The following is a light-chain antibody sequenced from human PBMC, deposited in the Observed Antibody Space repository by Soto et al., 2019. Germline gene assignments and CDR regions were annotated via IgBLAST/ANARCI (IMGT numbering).Light chain of an antibody. V-gene: IGKV3-20*01. CDR1: QSVSSSY. J-gene: IGKJ4*01. CDR2: GAS. CDR3: QQYVSSPSLT. Sequence: EFVLTQSPGTLSLSPGERATLSCRASQSVSSSYLAWYQQKPGQAPRILIYGASTRATGIPDRFSGSGSGTDFTLTISRLETEDFAVYYCQQYVSSPSLTFGGGTNVEI.